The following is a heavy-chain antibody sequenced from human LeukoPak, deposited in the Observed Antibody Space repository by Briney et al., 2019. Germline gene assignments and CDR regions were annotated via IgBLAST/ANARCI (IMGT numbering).Heavy chain of an antibody. Sequence: GGPLRLSCAASGFTFSSNWMSWGRRAPGKGRGGVANIKQDGSEKYYVDSVKGRFTISRDNAKKSLYLQMNSVRADDTAVYYCARDRLWFGELLTYYYYGMDVWGQGTTVTVSS. CDR3: ARDRLWFGELLTYYYYGMDV. CDR1: GFTFSSNW. J-gene: IGHJ6*02. CDR2: IKQDGSEK. D-gene: IGHD3-10*01. V-gene: IGHV3-7*01.